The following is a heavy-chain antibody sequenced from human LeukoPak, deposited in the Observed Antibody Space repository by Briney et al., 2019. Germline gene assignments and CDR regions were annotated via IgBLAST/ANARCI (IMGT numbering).Heavy chain of an antibody. V-gene: IGHV4-38-2*02. J-gene: IGHJ2*01. Sequence: SETLSLTCTVSGYSISSGYYWAWIRQPPGKGLEWIGSIFHTGSTYHNPSLKSRVTISVDTSKNQFSLKLSSVTAADTAVYYCAREMSYGGNPNWYFDLWGRGTLVTVSS. CDR1: GYSISSGYY. CDR3: AREMSYGGNPNWYFDL. CDR2: IFHTGST. D-gene: IGHD4-23*01.